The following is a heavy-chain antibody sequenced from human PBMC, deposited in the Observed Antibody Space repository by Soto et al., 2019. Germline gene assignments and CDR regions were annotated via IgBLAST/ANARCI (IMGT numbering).Heavy chain of an antibody. CDR1: GVTASRDY. Sequence: PGWSLRLSFAASGVTASRDYMSWVRQAPGKGLEWVSVIYTGGSTYYADSVKGRFTFSRDNSKNTLYLQMNSLRAEDTAVYYCARAYGGNPALFDPWGQGTLVTVSS. CDR2: IYTGGST. D-gene: IGHD4-17*01. J-gene: IGHJ5*02. V-gene: IGHV3-53*01. CDR3: ARAYGGNPALFDP.